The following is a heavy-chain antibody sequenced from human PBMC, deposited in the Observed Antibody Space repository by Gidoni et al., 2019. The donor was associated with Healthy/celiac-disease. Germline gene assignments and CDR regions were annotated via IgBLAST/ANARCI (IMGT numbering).Heavy chain of an antibody. CDR2: IYYSGST. D-gene: IGHD3-22*01. CDR1: GGSISSYY. CDR3: ASWGTYYYDS. V-gene: IGHV4-59*01. J-gene: IGHJ4*02. Sequence: QVQLQESGPGLVKPSETLSLTCTFPGGSISSYYWSWIRQPPGKGLEWIGYIYYSGSTNYNPSLKSRVTISVDTSKNQFSLKLSSVTAADTAVYYCASWGTYYYDSWGQGTLVTVSS.